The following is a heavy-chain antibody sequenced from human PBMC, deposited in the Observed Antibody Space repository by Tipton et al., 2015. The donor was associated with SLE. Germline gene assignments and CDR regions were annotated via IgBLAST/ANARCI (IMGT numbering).Heavy chain of an antibody. Sequence: TLSLTCTVSGGSISSGSYYWSWIRQPAGKGLEWIGYIYTSGSTKYNPSLKSRVTISVDTSKNQFSLRLSSVTAADTAVYYCARVPSGSWGIDPWGQGTLVTVSS. D-gene: IGHD6-13*01. CDR1: GGSISSGSYY. CDR2: IYTSGST. V-gene: IGHV4-61*09. J-gene: IGHJ5*02. CDR3: ARVPSGSWGIDP.